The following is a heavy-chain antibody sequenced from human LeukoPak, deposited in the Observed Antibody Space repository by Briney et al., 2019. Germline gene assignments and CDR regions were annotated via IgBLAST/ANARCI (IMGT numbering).Heavy chain of an antibody. CDR3: ARTGGGYDYYYYGMDV. CDR1: GFTFSSYW. Sequence: GGSLRLSCAASGFTFSSYWMSWVRQAPGKGLEWVAVISYDGSNKYYADCVKGRFTISRDNSKNTLYLQMNSLRAEDTAVYYCARTGGGYDYYYYGMDVWGQGTTVTVSS. CDR2: ISYDGSNK. D-gene: IGHD5-12*01. J-gene: IGHJ6*02. V-gene: IGHV3-30-3*01.